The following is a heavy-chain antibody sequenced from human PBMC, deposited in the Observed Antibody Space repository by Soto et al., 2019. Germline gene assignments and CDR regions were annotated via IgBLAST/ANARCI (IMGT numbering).Heavy chain of an antibody. D-gene: IGHD6-13*01. Sequence: ASVKVSCKASGYTFTGYYMHWVGQAPGEGLEWMGWINPNSGGTNDAQKFQGWVTMTRDTSISTAYMQLSRLRSDDTAVYYCAREAYSTVEYYYGMEVWGQGTTVNVSS. CDR3: AREAYSTVEYYYGMEV. CDR1: GYTFTGYY. V-gene: IGHV1-2*04. CDR2: INPNSGGT. J-gene: IGHJ6*02.